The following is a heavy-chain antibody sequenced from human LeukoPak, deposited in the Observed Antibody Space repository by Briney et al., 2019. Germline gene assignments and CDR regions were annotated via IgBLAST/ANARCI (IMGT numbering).Heavy chain of an antibody. D-gene: IGHD5-18*01. Sequence: GGSLRLSCTAFGFSFGDHAMSWVRQAPGKGLEWVGFIRSKAYGGTTEYAASVKGRFTISREDSISIAYLQMNSLKTEDTAVYFCTRGPIHLWFYSGMDVWGQGTTVIVSS. J-gene: IGHJ6*02. CDR2: IRSKAYGGTT. CDR1: GFSFGDHA. CDR3: TRGPIHLWFYSGMDV. V-gene: IGHV3-49*04.